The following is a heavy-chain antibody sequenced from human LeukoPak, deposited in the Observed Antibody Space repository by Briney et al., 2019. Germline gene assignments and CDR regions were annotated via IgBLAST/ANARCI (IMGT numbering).Heavy chain of an antibody. CDR1: GGSFSGYY. CDR2: INHSGST. CDR3: ARGATGVDY. Sequence: SETLSLTCAVYGGSFSGYYWSWIRQPPGKGLEWIGEINHSGSTNYNPSLKSRVTISVDTSKNQFSLKLSSVTAADTAVYYCARGATGVDYWGQGTLVTVSS. D-gene: IGHD1-26*01. J-gene: IGHJ4*02. V-gene: IGHV4-34*01.